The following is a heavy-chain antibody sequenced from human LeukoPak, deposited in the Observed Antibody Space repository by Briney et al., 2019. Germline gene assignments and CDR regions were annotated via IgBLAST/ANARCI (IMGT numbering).Heavy chain of an antibody. CDR3: ATRGVGASNWFDP. Sequence: PSGTLSLTCTVSGGSVSSGSYYWSWIRQPPGKGLEWIGYIYYSGSTNYNPSLKSRVTISVDTSKNQFSLKLSSVTAADTAVYYCATRGVGASNWFDPWGQGTLVTVSS. CDR2: IYYSGST. J-gene: IGHJ5*02. CDR1: GGSVSSGSYY. V-gene: IGHV4-61*01. D-gene: IGHD1-26*01.